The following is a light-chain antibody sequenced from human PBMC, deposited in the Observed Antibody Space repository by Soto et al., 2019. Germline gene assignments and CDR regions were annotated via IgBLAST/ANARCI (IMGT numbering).Light chain of an antibody. Sequence: DVVLTQSPDSLAVSLGERATINCKSSQSVLYSSNNMNYLAWYQQKAGQPPKLLIYWASTRESGVPDRFGGSGSGTEFTLTISSLQAEDVAVYYCQQRTNWRGVSFGPGTKVDIK. CDR3: QQRTNWRGVS. CDR1: QSVLYSSNNMNY. J-gene: IGKJ3*01. V-gene: IGKV4-1*01. CDR2: WAS.